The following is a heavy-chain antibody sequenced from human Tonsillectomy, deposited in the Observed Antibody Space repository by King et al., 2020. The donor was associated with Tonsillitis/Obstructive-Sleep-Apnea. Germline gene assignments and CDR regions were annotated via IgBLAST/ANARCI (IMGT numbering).Heavy chain of an antibody. CDR3: ARASEAFDI. J-gene: IGHJ3*02. CDR2: IDHTGST. CDR1: GGSFSGYY. V-gene: IGHV4-34*01. Sequence: VQLQQWGAGLLKPSETLSLTCAVYGGSFSGYYWSWIRQPPGKGLEWIGEIDHTGSTNYNPSLKSRVTISVDTSMNLFSLNLSSVTAADTAVYYCARASEAFDIWGQGTMVTVSS.